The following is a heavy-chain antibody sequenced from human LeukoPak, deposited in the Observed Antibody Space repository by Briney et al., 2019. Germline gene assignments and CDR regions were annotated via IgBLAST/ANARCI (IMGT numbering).Heavy chain of an antibody. CDR3: AKVNTGSYSYFDY. J-gene: IGHJ4*02. D-gene: IGHD1-26*01. V-gene: IGHV3-23*01. CDR2: ISGSGGAA. CDR1: TISFSSYA. Sequence: GGSLRLSCAASTISFSSYAMTWVRQAPGKGLEWVSVISGSGGAAYYADSVKGRSTISRDNSKNTLYLEMNNLRPEDTAVYYCAKVNTGSYSYFDYWGQGTLVTVSS.